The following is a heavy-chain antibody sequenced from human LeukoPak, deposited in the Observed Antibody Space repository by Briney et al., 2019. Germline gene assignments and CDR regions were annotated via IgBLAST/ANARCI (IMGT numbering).Heavy chain of an antibody. V-gene: IGHV5-51*01. CDR1: GYSFPTYW. D-gene: IGHD2-2*03. J-gene: IGHJ4*02. CDR3: ARPPSRGYSSSFEY. Sequence: GASLKISCKGSGYSFPTYWIAWVRPMPGKGLEWMGIIYPDESNIRYSPSFQGQVTISADKSISTAYLQWSSLKASDTAMYYCARPPSRGYSSSFEYWGQGTLVTVSS. CDR2: IYPDESNI.